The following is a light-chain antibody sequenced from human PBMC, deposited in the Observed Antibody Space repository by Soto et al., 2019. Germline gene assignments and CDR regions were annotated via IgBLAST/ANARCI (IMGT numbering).Light chain of an antibody. J-gene: IGKJ2*01. Sequence: EIVLTQSPGTLSLPPGERVTLSCRASQSVSSNYLAWYQQKPGQTPRLLIYGASSRATGIPDRFSGSGSGTDFTLTISRLEPEDFAVYYCQQFGSSPMFTFGQGTKLEIK. CDR3: QQFGSSPMFT. CDR1: QSVSSNY. CDR2: GAS. V-gene: IGKV3-20*01.